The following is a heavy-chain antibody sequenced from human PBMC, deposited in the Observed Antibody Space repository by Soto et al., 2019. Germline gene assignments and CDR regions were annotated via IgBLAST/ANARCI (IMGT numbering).Heavy chain of an antibody. J-gene: IGHJ5*02. D-gene: IGHD6-19*01. Sequence: EVQLLESGGGLVQVGGSLRLSCVGSGFGFDSYAMSWVRQAPGKGLEWVSGIGSSGGAIVYADSVRSRFTISRDNSRNALYLHMNSLRAGDTAVYYCAKVGSTGWYLNWLDTWGQGILVTVSS. CDR1: GFGFDSYA. V-gene: IGHV3-23*01. CDR3: AKVGSTGWYLNWLDT. CDR2: IGSSGGAI.